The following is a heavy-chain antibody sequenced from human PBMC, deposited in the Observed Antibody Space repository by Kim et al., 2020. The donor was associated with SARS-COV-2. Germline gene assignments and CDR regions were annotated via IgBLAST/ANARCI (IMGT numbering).Heavy chain of an antibody. J-gene: IGHJ6*02. CDR3: ARLLRFLEWFNGMDV. D-gene: IGHD3-3*01. Sequence: PSLKSRVTISVDTSKNQFSLKLSSVTAADTAVYYCARLLRFLEWFNGMDVWGQGTTVTVSS. V-gene: IGHV4-39*01.